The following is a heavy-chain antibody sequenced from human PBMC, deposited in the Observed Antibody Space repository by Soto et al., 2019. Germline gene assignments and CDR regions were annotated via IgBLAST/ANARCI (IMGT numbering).Heavy chain of an antibody. V-gene: IGHV1-69*13. CDR3: ARAPESPGYNGNDGNFDY. J-gene: IGHJ4*02. CDR1: GGTFSSYA. Sequence: GASVKVSCKASGGTFSSYAISWVRQAPGQGLEWMGGIIPIFGTANYAQKFQGRVTITADESTSTAYMELSSLRSEDTAVYYCARAPESPGYNGNDGNFDYWGQEPLVTVSS. D-gene: IGHD1-20*01. CDR2: IIPIFGTA.